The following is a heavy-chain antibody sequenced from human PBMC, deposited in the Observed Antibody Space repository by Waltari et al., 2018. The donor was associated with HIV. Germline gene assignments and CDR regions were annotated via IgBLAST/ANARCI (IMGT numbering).Heavy chain of an antibody. CDR1: GFTCSDFW. CDR2: IRGDGNTP. V-gene: IGHV3-74*01. CDR3: ARGDLAV. Sequence: EVQLVESGGGLIQPGGSLRLSCAASGFTCSDFWMHWVRQVPGKGLVWVSRIRGDGNTPGYADYVKGRFTISRDNAKKTMYLQMNSLRAEDTAVYYCARGDLAVWGQGTTVTVSS. J-gene: IGHJ6*02.